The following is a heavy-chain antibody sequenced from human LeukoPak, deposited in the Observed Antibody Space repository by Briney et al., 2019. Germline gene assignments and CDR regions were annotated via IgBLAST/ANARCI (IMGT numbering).Heavy chain of an antibody. CDR2: ISSDGNNQ. CDR1: GFTFSSFA. CDR3: AKDTGGGRITVFGVVIGVDY. D-gene: IGHD3-3*01. V-gene: IGHV3-30-3*01. Sequence: GRSLRLSCAASGFTFSSFAMHWVRQAPGKGLEWVALISSDGNNQYYADSVRGRFTISRDNSKNTLYLQVNSLRTEDTAVYFCAKDTGGGRITVFGVVIGVDYWGQGTLVTVSS. J-gene: IGHJ4*02.